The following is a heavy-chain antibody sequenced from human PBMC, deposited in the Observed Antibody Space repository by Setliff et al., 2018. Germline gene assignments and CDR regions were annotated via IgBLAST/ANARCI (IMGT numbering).Heavy chain of an antibody. CDR1: GYSFTMYG. J-gene: IGHJ3*02. CDR2: ISAFSRHT. V-gene: IGHV1-18*01. CDR3: LRDRPYINSPENAFDI. D-gene: IGHD1-1*01. Sequence: GASVKVSCKASGYSFTMYGVNWVRQAPGQGIEWMGWISAFSRHTEYSQKFKGRVAVTTDASTSTAYLDLWSLTSNDTAVHYCLRDRPYINSPENAFDIWGQGTTVTVSS.